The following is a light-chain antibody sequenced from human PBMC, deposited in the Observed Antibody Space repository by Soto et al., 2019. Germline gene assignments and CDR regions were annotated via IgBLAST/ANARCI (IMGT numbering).Light chain of an antibody. V-gene: IGKV1-9*01. Sequence: IQLTQSPSSLSASVGERVTITCRASQGISSYLAWYQQKPGRAPKLLIYAASTLQSGVPSRVSGSGSGTDFALTIISLQPEDFATYSCQQLKSYPLTFGGGTKVEIK. CDR1: QGISSY. CDR2: AAS. J-gene: IGKJ4*01. CDR3: QQLKSYPLT.